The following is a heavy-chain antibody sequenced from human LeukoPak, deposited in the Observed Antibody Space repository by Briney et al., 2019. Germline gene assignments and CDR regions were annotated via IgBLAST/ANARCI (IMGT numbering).Heavy chain of an antibody. CDR2: VYYSGDT. Sequence: SETLSLTCTVSGDSVSGVYWSWIRQPPGKGLEWIGYVYYSGDTNYNPSLKSRVTMSLDTSKNQVSLRLSSVTAADTAVYYCARHPFATPFDYWGRGTLLTVPS. CDR1: GDSVSGVY. J-gene: IGHJ4*02. D-gene: IGHD2-15*01. V-gene: IGHV4-59*08. CDR3: ARHPFATPFDY.